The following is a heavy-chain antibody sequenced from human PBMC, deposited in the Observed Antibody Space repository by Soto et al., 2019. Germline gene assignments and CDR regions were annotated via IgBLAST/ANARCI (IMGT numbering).Heavy chain of an antibody. CDR1: GGSISSYY. D-gene: IGHD3-22*01. J-gene: IGHJ4*02. CDR3: ATQPRYDSSGYFFY. Sequence: SETLSLTCTVSGGSISSYYWSWIRQPPGKGLEWIGYIYYSGSTNYNPSLKARITISADTSKKQFSLELRSVTAADTAVYYCATQPRYDSSGYFFYWGQGRLVTVSS. CDR2: IYYSGST. V-gene: IGHV4-59*12.